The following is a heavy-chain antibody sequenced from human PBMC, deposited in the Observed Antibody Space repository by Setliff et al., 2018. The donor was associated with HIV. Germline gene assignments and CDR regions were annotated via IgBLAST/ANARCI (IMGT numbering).Heavy chain of an antibody. CDR2: IYHGGYT. V-gene: IGHV4-4*02. CDR3: AREGEILVGATAAYFDN. Sequence: SETLSLTCAVSGGSISTNYWWSWVRQPPGKGLEWNGEIYHGGYTNYNPSLKSRATISVDKSKNHFSLKLTSVTAAVTAEYYCAREGEILVGATAAYFDNWGQGTLVSVSS. J-gene: IGHJ4*02. CDR1: GGSISTNYW. D-gene: IGHD1-26*01.